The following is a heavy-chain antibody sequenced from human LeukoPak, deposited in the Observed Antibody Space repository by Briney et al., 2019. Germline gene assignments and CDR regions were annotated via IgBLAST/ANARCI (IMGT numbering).Heavy chain of an antibody. CDR2: ISYDGSNK. J-gene: IGHJ4*02. CDR3: ASLESAKSQIDY. CDR1: GFTFSSYG. V-gene: IGHV3-30*03. Sequence: GGSLRLSCAASGFTFSSYGMHWVRQAPGKGLEWVAAISYDGSNKYYADSVKGRFTISRDNSKNTLYLQMNSLRAEDTAVYYCASLESAKSQIDYWGQGTLVTVSS.